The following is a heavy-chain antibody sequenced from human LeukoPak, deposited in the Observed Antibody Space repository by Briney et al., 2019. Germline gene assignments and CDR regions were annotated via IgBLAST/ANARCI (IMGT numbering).Heavy chain of an antibody. Sequence: ASVTVSCKVSGYTLTELSMHWVRQAPGKGLEWMGGFDREDGETIYAQKFQGRVTMAEDTSTDTAYMELSSLRSEDSAVYYCAAKSGAFDYWGQGTLVTVSS. CDR1: GYTLTELS. D-gene: IGHD3-10*01. CDR2: FDREDGET. V-gene: IGHV1-24*01. CDR3: AAKSGAFDY. J-gene: IGHJ4*02.